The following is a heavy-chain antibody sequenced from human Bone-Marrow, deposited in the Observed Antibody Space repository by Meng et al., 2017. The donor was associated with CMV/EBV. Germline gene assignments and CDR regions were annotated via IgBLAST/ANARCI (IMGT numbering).Heavy chain of an antibody. CDR3: AKVRDSSAWYTDYFDY. Sequence: GGSLRLSCATSGFTFSVYGMHWVRQAPGKGLEWVAFMWYDGSKEFYADSVEGRFTISRDNSKNTLFLQMDSLRAEDTAVYYCAKVRDSSAWYTDYFDYWGQGTLDTVSS. CDR1: GFTFSVYG. V-gene: IGHV3-30*02. D-gene: IGHD6-19*01. J-gene: IGHJ4*02. CDR2: MWYDGSKE.